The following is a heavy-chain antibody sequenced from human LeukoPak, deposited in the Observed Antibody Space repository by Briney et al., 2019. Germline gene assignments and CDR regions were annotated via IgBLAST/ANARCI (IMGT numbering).Heavy chain of an antibody. CDR2: ISYDGSNK. D-gene: IGHD3-22*01. V-gene: IGHV3-30*03. J-gene: IGHJ4*02. CDR1: GFSFSNFG. CDR3: ATQDGYDNSGHYGY. Sequence: PGGSLRLSCAASGFSFSNFGMHWVRQAPGKGLEWVAVISYDGSNKYFADSEKGRFTISRDNSKNTLYLQMNSLRAEDTAVYYCATQDGYDNSGHYGYWGQGTLVTVSS.